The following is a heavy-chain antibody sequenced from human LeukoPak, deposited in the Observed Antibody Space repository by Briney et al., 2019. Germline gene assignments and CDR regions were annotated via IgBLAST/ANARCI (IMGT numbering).Heavy chain of an antibody. CDR2: IRGSGGST. D-gene: IGHD3-22*01. Sequence: GGSLRLSCAASGFTFSSYAMSWVRQAPGKGLEWVSAIRGSGGSTYYADSVKGRFTISRDNSKNTLYLQMNSLRAEDTAVYYCAKTGEYYYDSSGYPNRLYYFDYWGQGTLVTVSS. V-gene: IGHV3-23*01. J-gene: IGHJ4*02. CDR3: AKTGEYYYDSSGYPNRLYYFDY. CDR1: GFTFSSYA.